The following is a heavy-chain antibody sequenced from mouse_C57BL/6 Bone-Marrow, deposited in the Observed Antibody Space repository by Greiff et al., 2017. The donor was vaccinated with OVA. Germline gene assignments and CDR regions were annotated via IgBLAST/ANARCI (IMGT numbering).Heavy chain of an antibody. Sequence: QVQLQQPGAELVKPGASVKLSCKASGYTFTSYWMQWVKQRPGQGLEWIGEIDPSDSYPNYNQKFKGKATLTVDTSASTAYMQLSSLTSEDSAVYYCAREDDGYPFDYWGQGTTLTVSS. CDR2: IDPSDSYP. D-gene: IGHD2-3*01. CDR3: AREDDGYPFDY. CDR1: GYTFTSYW. J-gene: IGHJ2*01. V-gene: IGHV1-50*01.